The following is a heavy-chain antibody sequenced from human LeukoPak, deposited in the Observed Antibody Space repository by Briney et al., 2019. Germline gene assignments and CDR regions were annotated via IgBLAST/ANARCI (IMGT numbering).Heavy chain of an antibody. CDR2: INPNSGGT. J-gene: IGHJ4*02. D-gene: IGHD2-2*01. V-gene: IGHV1-2*02. Sequence: ASVKVSCKASGYTFTGYYMHWVRQAPGQGLEWMGWINPNSGGTNYAQKFQGRVTMTRDTSISTAYMELSRLRSDDTAVYYCARDVDIVVVPAAQLDYWGQGTLVTVSS. CDR1: GYTFTGYY. CDR3: ARDVDIVVVPAAQLDY.